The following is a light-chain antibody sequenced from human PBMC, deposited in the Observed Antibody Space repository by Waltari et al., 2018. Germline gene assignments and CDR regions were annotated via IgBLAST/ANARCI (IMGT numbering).Light chain of an antibody. V-gene: IGKV1-39*01. CDR1: QSISSY. CDR2: AAS. Sequence: TQSPSSLSASVGDRVTITCRASQSISSYLNWHQQKPGKAPKLLIYAASSLQSGVPSRFSGSGSGTDFTLTISSLQPEDFATYYCQQSYSTPLTFGPGTKVDIK. J-gene: IGKJ3*01. CDR3: QQSYSTPLT.